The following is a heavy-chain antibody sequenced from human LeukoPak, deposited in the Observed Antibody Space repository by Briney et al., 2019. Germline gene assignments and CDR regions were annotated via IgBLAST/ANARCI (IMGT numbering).Heavy chain of an antibody. D-gene: IGHD3-10*01. Sequence: GGSLRLSCAASGFTFSHFAMSWVRQAPGKGRHWVSTISVSGNKTYDADSVKGRFTISRDNSKNTLYLQMTGLRADDTAVYYCAKLKRVGIAPFDDWGEGTLGTVSS. CDR1: GFTFSHFA. CDR2: ISVSGNKT. J-gene: IGHJ4*02. V-gene: IGHV3-23*01. CDR3: AKLKRVGIAPFDD.